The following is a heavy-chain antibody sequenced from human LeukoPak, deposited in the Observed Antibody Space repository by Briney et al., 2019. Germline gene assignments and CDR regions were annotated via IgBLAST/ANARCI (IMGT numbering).Heavy chain of an antibody. CDR1: GFTFSSYS. CDR2: ISSSSSYI. Sequence: GGSLRLSCEASGFTFSSYSMNWVRQAPGKGLEWVSSISSSSSYIYYADSVKGRFTISRDNAKNSLYLQMNSLRAEDTAVYYCARGPEVVAATDDAFDIWGQGTMVTVSS. CDR3: ARGPEVVAATDDAFDI. D-gene: IGHD2-15*01. V-gene: IGHV3-21*01. J-gene: IGHJ3*02.